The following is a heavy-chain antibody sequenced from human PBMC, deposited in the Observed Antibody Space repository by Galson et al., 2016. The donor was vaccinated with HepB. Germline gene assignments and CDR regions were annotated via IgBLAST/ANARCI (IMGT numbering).Heavy chain of an antibody. CDR3: ATSGYSFGGVLVV. J-gene: IGHJ4*02. V-gene: IGHV3-21*04. Sequence: SLRLSCAASGFPFDFNNYAMTWVRQAPGKGLEWVSSISIRSTYIYYADSVRGRVTITADEPSSTVFLQLPSLRSEDTAVYYCATSGYSFGGVLVVWGQGTLVTVSS. CDR1: GFPFDFNNYA. D-gene: IGHD3-16*02. CDR2: ISIRSTYI.